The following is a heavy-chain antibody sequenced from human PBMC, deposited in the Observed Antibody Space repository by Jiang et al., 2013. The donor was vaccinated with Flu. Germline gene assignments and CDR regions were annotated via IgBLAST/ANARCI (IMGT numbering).Heavy chain of an antibody. V-gene: IGHV6-1*01. Sequence: SVSSNSAAWNWIRQSPSRGLEWLGRTYYRSKWYNDYAVSVKSRITINPDTSKNQFSLQLNSVTPEDTAVYYCAMSSSYEGGPHDYWGQGTLVTVSS. CDR1: SVSSNSAA. D-gene: IGHD6-6*01. CDR2: TYYRSKWYN. CDR3: AMSSSYEGGPHDY. J-gene: IGHJ4*02.